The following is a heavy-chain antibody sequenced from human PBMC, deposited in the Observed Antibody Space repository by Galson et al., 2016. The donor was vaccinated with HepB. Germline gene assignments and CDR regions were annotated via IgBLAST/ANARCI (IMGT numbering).Heavy chain of an antibody. J-gene: IGHJ1*01. CDR2: MSDSGGST. V-gene: IGHV3-23*01. Sequence: SLRLSCAASGFTLSNSAMSWDRQAPGKGLEWVSAMSDSGGSTYYADSVKGRFTISRDNSKNTLYLQMNSLGAEDTAIYYCAVRYSSIWYFQHWGRGTLVSVSS. D-gene: IGHD6-13*01. CDR3: AVRYSSIWYFQH. CDR1: GFTLSNSA.